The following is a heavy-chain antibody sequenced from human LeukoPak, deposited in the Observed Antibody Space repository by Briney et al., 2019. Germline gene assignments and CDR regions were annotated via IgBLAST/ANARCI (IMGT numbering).Heavy chain of an antibody. CDR2: SNAGNGNT. V-gene: IGHV1-3*02. D-gene: IGHD2-2*02. CDR3: AREGYCSSTSCYTDYYYYYYMDV. J-gene: IGHJ6*03. Sequence: GVSVKVSCKASGYTFTSYAMHWVRQAPGQRLEWMGWSNAGNGNTKYSQEFQGRVTITRDTSASTAYMELSSLRSEDMAVYYCAREGYCSSTSCYTDYYYYYYMDVWGKGTTVTVSS. CDR1: GYTFTSYA.